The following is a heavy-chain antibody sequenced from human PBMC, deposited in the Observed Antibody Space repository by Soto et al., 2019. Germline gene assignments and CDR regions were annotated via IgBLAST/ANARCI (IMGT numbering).Heavy chain of an antibody. J-gene: IGHJ6*02. CDR3: ARERLPFNIVVVPAEFSRGYGMDV. Sequence: PSQTLSLTCAISGDSVSSNSAAWNWIRQSPSRGLEWLGRTYYRSKWYNDYAVSVKSRITINPDTSKNQFSLQLNSVTPEDTAVYYCARERLPFNIVVVPAEFSRGYGMDVWGQGTTVTVSS. CDR1: GDSVSSNSAA. D-gene: IGHD2-2*01. CDR2: TYYRSKWYN. V-gene: IGHV6-1*01.